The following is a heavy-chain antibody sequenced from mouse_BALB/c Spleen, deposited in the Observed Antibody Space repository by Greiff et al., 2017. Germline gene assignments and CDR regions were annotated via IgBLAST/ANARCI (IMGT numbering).Heavy chain of an antibody. Sequence: QVQLQQSGAELAKPGASVKMSCKASGYTFTSYWMHWVKQRPGQGLEWIGYINPSAGYTEYNQKFKDKATLTADKSSSTAYMQLSSLTSEDSAVYYCARSGSGGYYRYEEGYWGQGTTLTVSS. V-gene: IGHV1-7*01. CDR2: INPSAGYT. CDR3: ARSGSGGYYRYEEGY. J-gene: IGHJ2*01. D-gene: IGHD2-14*01. CDR1: GYTFTSYW.